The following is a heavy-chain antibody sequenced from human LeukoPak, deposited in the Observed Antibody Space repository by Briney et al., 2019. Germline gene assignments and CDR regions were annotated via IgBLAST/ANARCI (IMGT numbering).Heavy chain of an antibody. J-gene: IGHJ5*02. D-gene: IGHD2-15*01. CDR3: VRREGYSSSPLGS. V-gene: IGHV4-59*08. Sequence: SETLSLTCTVSGGSIYSYYWAWIRQPPGKGLEWIGYIHSSGSIHYNPSVRGRVTMSLDTSKNQFSFNLTSVTAADTAVYYCVRREGYSSSPLGSWGQGTLVTVSS. CDR1: GGSIYSYY. CDR2: IHSSGSI.